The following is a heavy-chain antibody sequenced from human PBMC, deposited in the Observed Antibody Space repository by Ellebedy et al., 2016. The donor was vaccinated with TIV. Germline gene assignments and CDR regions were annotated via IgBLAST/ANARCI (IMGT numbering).Heavy chain of an antibody. CDR1: GFTFSSYA. CDR3: ARSLRFLEWFAPGY. D-gene: IGHD3-3*01. CDR2: ISGSGGST. Sequence: GGSLRLSXAASGFTFSSYAMSWVRQAPGKGLEWVSAISGSGGSTYYADSVKGRFTISRDNSKNTLYLQMNSLRAEDTSVYYCARSLRFLEWFAPGYWGQGTLVTVSS. V-gene: IGHV3-23*01. J-gene: IGHJ4*02.